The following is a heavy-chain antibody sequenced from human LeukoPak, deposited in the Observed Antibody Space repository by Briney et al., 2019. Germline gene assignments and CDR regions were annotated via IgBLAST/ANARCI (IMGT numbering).Heavy chain of an antibody. J-gene: IGHJ4*02. CDR2: IYYSGST. CDR3: CSGSYYFDY. D-gene: IGHD3-10*02. Sequence: KPSETLSLTCTGSGGSISSYYWSWIRQPPGKGLEWIGYIYYSGSTNYNPSLKSRVTISVDTSKNQFSLKLSSVTAADTAVYYCCSGSYYFDYWGKGTLVTVSS. CDR1: GGSISSYY. V-gene: IGHV4-59*01.